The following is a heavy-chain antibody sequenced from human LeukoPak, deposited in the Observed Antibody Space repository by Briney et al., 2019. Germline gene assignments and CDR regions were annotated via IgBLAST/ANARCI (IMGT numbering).Heavy chain of an antibody. V-gene: IGHV3-30-3*01. CDR3: ARGGGRIAAAVPGDY. J-gene: IGHJ4*02. CDR1: GFTFSSYA. CDR2: ISYDGSNK. D-gene: IGHD6-13*01. Sequence: GGSLRLSCAASGFTFSSYAMHWVRQAPGKGLEWVAVISYDGSNKYYADSVKGRFTISRDNSKNTLYLQMNSLRAEDTAVYYCARGGGRIAAAVPGDYWGQGTLVTVSS.